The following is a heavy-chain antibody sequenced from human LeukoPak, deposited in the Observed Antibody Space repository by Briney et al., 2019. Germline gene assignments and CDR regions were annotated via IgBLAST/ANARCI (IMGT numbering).Heavy chain of an antibody. J-gene: IGHJ3*02. CDR2: IGANSAI. CDR1: GFTFSTYS. D-gene: IGHD3-10*01. V-gene: IGHV3-48*02. Sequence: GGSLRLSCAASGFTFSTYSMNWVRQAPGKGLEGVSYIGANSAIFHADSVKGRFTISRDNAKNSLSLQMNSLRDDDTALYYCAREGYYGAFDIWGQGTMVTVSS. CDR3: AREGYYGAFDI.